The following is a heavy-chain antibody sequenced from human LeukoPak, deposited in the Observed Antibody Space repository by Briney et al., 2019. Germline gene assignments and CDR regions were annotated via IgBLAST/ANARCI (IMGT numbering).Heavy chain of an antibody. CDR2: INSDGSGT. Sequence: GGSLRLSCAASGFTFSTYWIHWVRQAPGKGLVWVSRINSDGSGTGYADSVKGRFTISRDNAKNTLYSQMNSLRVEDTAVYYCVRDSSKWYYDFWGQGSLVTVSS. V-gene: IGHV3-74*01. CDR3: VRDSSKWYYDF. CDR1: GFTFSTYW. D-gene: IGHD6-13*01. J-gene: IGHJ4*02.